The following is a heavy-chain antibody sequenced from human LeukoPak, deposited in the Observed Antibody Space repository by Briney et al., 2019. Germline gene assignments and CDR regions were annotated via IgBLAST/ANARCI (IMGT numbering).Heavy chain of an antibody. Sequence: GGSLRLSCAASGFTFSSYGMHWVRRAPGKGLEWVAVIWYDGSNKYYADSVKGRFTISRDNSKNTLYLQMNSLRAEDTAVYYCARDSPSDYGGNSEYFDYWGQGTLVTVSS. D-gene: IGHD4-23*01. J-gene: IGHJ4*02. CDR2: IWYDGSNK. V-gene: IGHV3-33*01. CDR1: GFTFSSYG. CDR3: ARDSPSDYGGNSEYFDY.